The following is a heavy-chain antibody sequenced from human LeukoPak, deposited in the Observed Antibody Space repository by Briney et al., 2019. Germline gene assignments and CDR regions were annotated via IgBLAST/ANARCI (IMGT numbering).Heavy chain of an antibody. CDR3: PTRYGSGSYYNGPIDY. J-gene: IGHJ4*02. CDR1: GGSISSSNW. Sequence: SETLSLTCAVSGGSISSSNWWSWVRQPPGKGLEWIGEIYHSGSTNYNPSLKSRVTISVGKSKNQFPLKLSSVTAADTAVYYCPTRYGSGSYYNGPIDYSGQGTLVTVSS. CDR2: IYHSGST. D-gene: IGHD3-10*01. V-gene: IGHV4-4*02.